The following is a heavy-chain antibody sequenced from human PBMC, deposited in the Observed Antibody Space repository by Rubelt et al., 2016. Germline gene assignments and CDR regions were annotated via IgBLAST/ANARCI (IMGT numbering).Heavy chain of an antibody. CDR3: ARFVITKDCSSTSCYHGDYYGMDV. V-gene: IGHV4-34*01. CDR2: GST. D-gene: IGHD2-2*01. J-gene: IGHJ6*02. Sequence: GSTNYNPSLKSRVTISVDTSKNQFSLKLSSVTAADTAVYYCARFVITKDCSSTSCYHGDYYGMDVWGQGTTVTVSS.